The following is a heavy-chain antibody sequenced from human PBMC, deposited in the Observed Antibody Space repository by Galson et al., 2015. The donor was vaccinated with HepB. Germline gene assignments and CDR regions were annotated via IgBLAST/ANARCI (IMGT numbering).Heavy chain of an antibody. D-gene: IGHD1-26*01. CDR2: IRSKANSYAT. CDR3: TRLSGSYQEYYYYGMDV. V-gene: IGHV3-73*01. J-gene: IGHJ6*02. CDR1: GFTFSGSA. Sequence: SLRLSCAASGFTFSGSAMHWVRQASGKRLEWVGRIRSKANSYATAYAASVKGRFTISRDDSKNTAYLQMNSLKTEDTAVYYCTRLSGSYQEYYYYGMDVWGQGTTVTVSS.